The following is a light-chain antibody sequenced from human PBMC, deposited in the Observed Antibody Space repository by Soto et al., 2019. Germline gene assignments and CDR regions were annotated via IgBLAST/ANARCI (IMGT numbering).Light chain of an antibody. V-gene: IGKV3-20*01. CDR3: QQYGIPPT. CDR2: DAS. CDR1: QSVSSSY. J-gene: IGKJ1*01. Sequence: EIVLTQSPGTLSLSPGERATLSCRSSQSVSSSYLAWYQQKPGQAPRLLIYDASNRATGIPDRFSGSGSGTDFTLTISRLEPEDFAVYQQYGIPPTFGQGTKVEIK.